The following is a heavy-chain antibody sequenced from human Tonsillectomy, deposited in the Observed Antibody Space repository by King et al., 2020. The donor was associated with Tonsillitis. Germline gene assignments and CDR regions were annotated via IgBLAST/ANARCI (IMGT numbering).Heavy chain of an antibody. CDR2: INHTGST. J-gene: IGHJ3*02. D-gene: IGHD6-13*01. Sequence: VQLQQWGAGLLEPSETLSLTCGVSGGSFSGYYWNWIRQPPGKGLEWIGEINHTGSTKYNPSLKSRVTISVDTSKNQFSLKLTSVTAAETAVYYCARECTGSTSGHCDAFDIWGQGTMVTVSS. V-gene: IGHV4-34*01. CDR3: ARECTGSTSGHCDAFDI. CDR1: GGSFSGYY.